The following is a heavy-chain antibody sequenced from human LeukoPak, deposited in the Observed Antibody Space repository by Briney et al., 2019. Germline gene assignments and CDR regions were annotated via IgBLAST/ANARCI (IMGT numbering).Heavy chain of an antibody. D-gene: IGHD6-13*01. CDR1: GGSISSGGYY. CDR2: IYYSGST. Sequence: PSQTLSLTCTVSGGSISSGGYYWSWIRQHPGKGLEWIGYIYYSGSTYYNPSLKSRVTISVDTSKNQFSLKLSSVTAADTAVYYCARGRRDSSSWYGDYWGQGTLVTVSS. V-gene: IGHV4-31*03. CDR3: ARGRRDSSSWYGDY. J-gene: IGHJ4*02.